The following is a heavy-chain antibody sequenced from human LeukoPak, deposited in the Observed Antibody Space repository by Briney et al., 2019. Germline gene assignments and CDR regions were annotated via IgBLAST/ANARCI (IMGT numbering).Heavy chain of an antibody. CDR3: ARDMMLLGYGDPLFYYYYYMDV. D-gene: IGHD4-17*01. V-gene: IGHV1-18*01. CDR1: GYTFTSYG. J-gene: IGHJ6*03. Sequence: ASVKVSCKASGYTFTSYGISWVRQAPGQGLEWMGWISAYNGNTNYAQKLQGRVTMTTDTSTSTAYMELRSLRSDDTAVYYCARDMMLLGYGDPLFYYYYYMDVWGKGTTVTISS. CDR2: ISAYNGNT.